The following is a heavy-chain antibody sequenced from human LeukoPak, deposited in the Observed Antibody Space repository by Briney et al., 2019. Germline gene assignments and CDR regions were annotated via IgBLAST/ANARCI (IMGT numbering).Heavy chain of an antibody. CDR3: ARHLEQRRWGNAFDI. D-gene: IGHD6-25*01. J-gene: IGHJ3*02. CDR2: IYHSGST. Sequence: SETLSLTXAVSGYSISSGYYWGWIRQPPGKGLEWIGSIYHSGSTYYNPSLKSRVTISVDTSKNQFSLKLSPVTAADTAVYYCARHLEQRRWGNAFDIWGQGTMVTVSS. CDR1: GYSISSGYY. V-gene: IGHV4-38-2*01.